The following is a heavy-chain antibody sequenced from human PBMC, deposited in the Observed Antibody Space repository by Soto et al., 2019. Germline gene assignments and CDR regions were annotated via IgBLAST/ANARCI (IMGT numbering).Heavy chain of an antibody. V-gene: IGHV4-59*12. J-gene: IGHJ4*02. D-gene: IGHD3-22*01. CDR2: IYYSGST. Sequence: PSETLSLTCTVSGGYISTYYWSWIRQPPGKGLEWIGYIYYSGSTNYNPSLKSRVTISADKSISTAYLQWSSLKASDTAMYYCARLLHYYYDSSGYDYYFDYWGQGTLVTVSS. CDR3: ARLLHYYYDSSGYDYYFDY. CDR1: GGYISTYY.